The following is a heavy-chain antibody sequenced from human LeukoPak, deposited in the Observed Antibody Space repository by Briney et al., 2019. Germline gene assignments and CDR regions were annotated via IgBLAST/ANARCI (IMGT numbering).Heavy chain of an antibody. J-gene: IGHJ6*02. Sequence: SGPTLVNPTQTLTLTCTFSGFSLSTSGMCVSWIRQPPGKALEWLALIDWDDDKYYSTSLKTRLTISKDTSKNQVVLTMTNMDPVDTATYYCARTLAAAGFYYYYGMDVWGQGTTVTVSS. D-gene: IGHD6-13*01. CDR3: ARTLAAAGFYYYYGMDV. CDR1: GFSLSTSGMC. V-gene: IGHV2-70*01. CDR2: IDWDDDK.